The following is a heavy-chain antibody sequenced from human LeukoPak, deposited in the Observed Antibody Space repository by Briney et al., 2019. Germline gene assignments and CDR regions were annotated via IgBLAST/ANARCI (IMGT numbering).Heavy chain of an antibody. V-gene: IGHV4-30-2*01. Sequence: SETLSLTCAVSGGSISSGGYSWSWIRQPPGTGLEWIGYIYHSGSTYYNPSLKSRVTISVDRSKNQFSLKLSSVTAADTAVYYCAREHYYDSSGYPPGAFDIWGQGTMVTVSS. CDR1: GGSISSGGYS. CDR3: AREHYYDSSGYPPGAFDI. CDR2: IYHSGST. D-gene: IGHD3-22*01. J-gene: IGHJ3*02.